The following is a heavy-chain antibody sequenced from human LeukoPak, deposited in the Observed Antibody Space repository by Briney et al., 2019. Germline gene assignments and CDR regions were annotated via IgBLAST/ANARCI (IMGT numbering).Heavy chain of an antibody. CDR1: GFTFSSYS. V-gene: IGHV3-21*01. Sequence: GGSLRLSCAASGFTFSSYSMNWVRQAPGKGLEWVSSISSSSSYIYYADSVKGRFTISRDNAKNSLYLQMNSLRAEDTAVYYCARDRGGFLEWLLNPKDAFDIWGQGTMVTVSS. D-gene: IGHD3-3*01. J-gene: IGHJ3*02. CDR2: ISSSSSYI. CDR3: ARDRGGFLEWLLNPKDAFDI.